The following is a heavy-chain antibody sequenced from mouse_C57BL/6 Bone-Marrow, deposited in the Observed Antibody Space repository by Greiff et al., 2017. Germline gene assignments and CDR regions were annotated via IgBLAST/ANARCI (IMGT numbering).Heavy chain of an antibody. Sequence: VQLQESGAELVRPGASVTLSCKASGYTFTDYEMHWVKQTPVHGLEWIGAIDPETGGTAYNQKFKGKAILTADKSSSTAYMELRSLTSEDSAVYYCTLTGPMDYWGQGTSVTVSS. CDR3: TLTGPMDY. D-gene: IGHD4-1*01. V-gene: IGHV1-15*01. J-gene: IGHJ4*01. CDR1: GYTFTDYE. CDR2: IDPETGGT.